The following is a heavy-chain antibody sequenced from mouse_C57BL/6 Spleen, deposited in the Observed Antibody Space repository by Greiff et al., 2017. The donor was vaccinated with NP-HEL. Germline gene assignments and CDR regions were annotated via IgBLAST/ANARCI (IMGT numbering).Heavy chain of an antibody. V-gene: IGHV1-54*01. J-gene: IGHJ3*01. CDR3: ARPGGGSSGYAY. Sequence: VQLQESGAELVRPGTSVKVSCKASGYAFTNYLIEWVKQRPGQGLEWIVVLHPGSGGPNYPAKFKGKATLTADKSSSTAYMQLSSLTSEDSAVYFCARPGGGSSGYAYWGQGTLVTVSA. CDR2: LHPGSGGP. CDR1: GYAFTNYL. D-gene: IGHD3-2*02.